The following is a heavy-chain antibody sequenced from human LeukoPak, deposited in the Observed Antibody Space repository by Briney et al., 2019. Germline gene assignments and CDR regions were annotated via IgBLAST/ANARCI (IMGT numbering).Heavy chain of an antibody. J-gene: IGHJ4*02. D-gene: IGHD6-19*01. CDR3: ARGEAVDY. CDR2: INHSGST. Sequence: SETLSLTCAVYGGSFSGYYWSWIRQPPGKGLEWIGEINHSGSTNYNPSLKSRVTISVDTSKNQFSLKLSSVTAADTAVYYCARGEAVDYWGQGTLVTVSS. CDR1: GGSFSGYY. V-gene: IGHV4-34*01.